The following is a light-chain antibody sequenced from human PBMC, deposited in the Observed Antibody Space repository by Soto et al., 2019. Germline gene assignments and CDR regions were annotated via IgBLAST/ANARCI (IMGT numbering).Light chain of an antibody. CDR2: DTS. CDR1: TGAVTSGHY. CDR3: LLYYSDAKL. Sequence: QAVVTQEPSLTVSPGGTVTLTCGSSTGAVTSGHYPYWFQQKPGQAPRTLIYDTSNKHSWTPARFSGSLLGGKAALTLSGAQPADEAEYYCLLYYSDAKLFGPGTKVTV. V-gene: IGLV7-46*01. J-gene: IGLJ1*01.